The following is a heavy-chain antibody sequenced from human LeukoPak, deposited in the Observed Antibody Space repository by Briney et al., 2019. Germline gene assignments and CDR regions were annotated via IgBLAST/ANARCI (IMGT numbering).Heavy chain of an antibody. V-gene: IGHV3-33*01. J-gene: IGHJ6*02. CDR1: GFTFSSFA. D-gene: IGHD3-9*01. CDR2: IWSDGSTK. Sequence: GRSLRLSCAASGFTFSSFAMHWVRQAPGKGLEWAAVIWSDGSTKYYVDSVKGRFTLSRDNSNNTLCLQMNSLRVEDTAVYYCARESGTLTAYYVDYYYGMDVWGQGATVAVSS. CDR3: ARESGTLTAYYVDYYYGMDV.